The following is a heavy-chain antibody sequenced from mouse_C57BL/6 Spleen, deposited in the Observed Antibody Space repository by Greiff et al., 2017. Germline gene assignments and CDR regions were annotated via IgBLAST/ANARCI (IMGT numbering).Heavy chain of an antibody. Sequence: EVQLQQSGPGLVKPSQSLSLTCSVTGYSITSGYYWNWIRQFPGNKMEWMGYISYDGSNNYNPSLQNRISITRDTSKNQFFLKLNSVTTDNTTTNYSARVGEGYSSLDYWSQGTTLTVSS. CDR2: ISYDGSN. D-gene: IGHD2-3*01. CDR3: ARVGEGYSSLDY. CDR1: GYSITSGYY. V-gene: IGHV3-6*01. J-gene: IGHJ2*01.